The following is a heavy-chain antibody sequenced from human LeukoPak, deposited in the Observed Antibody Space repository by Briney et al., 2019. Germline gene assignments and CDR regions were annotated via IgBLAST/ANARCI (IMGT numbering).Heavy chain of an antibody. J-gene: IGHJ3*01. CDR2: ISSSSSTI. D-gene: IGHD3-22*01. V-gene: IGHV3-48*04. CDR1: GFTFSSYA. Sequence: GGSLRLSCAASGFTFSSYAMHWVRQAPGKGLEWVSYISSSSSTIYYADSVKGRFTISRDNAKNSLYLQMNSLRAEDTAVYYCARAEYYYDSSGSWGQGTMVTVSS. CDR3: ARAEYYYDSSGS.